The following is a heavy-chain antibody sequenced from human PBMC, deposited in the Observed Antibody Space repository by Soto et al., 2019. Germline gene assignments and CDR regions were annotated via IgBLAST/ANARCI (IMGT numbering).Heavy chain of an antibody. V-gene: IGHV3-33*01. CDR2: IWYDGSNK. D-gene: IGHD7-27*01. CDR3: ARGSPGSPVDY. J-gene: IGHJ4*02. Sequence: GSLRLSCAASGLTFSSYGMHWDRQAPGKGLEWVAVIWYDGSNKYYADSVKGRFTISRDNSKNTLYLQMNSLRAEDSAVYYCARGSPGSPVDYWGQGTLVTVSS. CDR1: GLTFSSYG.